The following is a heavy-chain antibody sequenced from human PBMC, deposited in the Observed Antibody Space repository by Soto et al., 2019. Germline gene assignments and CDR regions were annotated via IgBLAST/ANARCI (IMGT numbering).Heavy chain of an antibody. CDR2: INPSGGST. CDR3: ARADYYDSSGFYYDC. J-gene: IGHJ4*02. CDR1: GYILTNHY. V-gene: IGHV1-46*01. D-gene: IGHD3-22*01. Sequence: ASVKVSCKASGYILTNHYIHWVRQAPGQGLEWMGIINPSGGSTNYLQKFQGRITMTRDTSTSTVYVELSSLRSEDTAVYFCARADYYDSSGFYYDCWGQGSLVTVSS.